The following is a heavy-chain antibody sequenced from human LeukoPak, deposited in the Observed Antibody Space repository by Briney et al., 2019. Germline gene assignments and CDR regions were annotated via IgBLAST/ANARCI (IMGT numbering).Heavy chain of an antibody. V-gene: IGHV4-39*02. D-gene: IGHD6-13*01. CDR3: ARSRAATGTGEFDY. CDR2: IYYSGST. Sequence: SETMSLTCTVSGGPISSSSYYWGWIRQPPGKGLEWIGSIYYSGSTYYNPSLKSRVTISVDTSKNHFSLKLSSVTAADTAVYYCARSRAATGTGEFDYWGQGTLVTVSS. CDR1: GGPISSSSYY. J-gene: IGHJ4*02.